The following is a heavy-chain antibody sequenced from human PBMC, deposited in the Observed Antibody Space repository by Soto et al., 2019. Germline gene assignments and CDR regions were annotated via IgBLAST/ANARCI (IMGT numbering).Heavy chain of an antibody. J-gene: IGHJ6*02. Sequence: PSETLSVTCTVSGGSISSSSYYWGWIRQPPGKGLEWIGSIYYSGSTYYNPSLKSRVTISVDTSKNQFSLKLSSVTAADTAVYYCARGGSVRGVRGVIMSYYGMDVWGQGTTVT. V-gene: IGHV4-39*01. CDR2: IYYSGST. CDR3: ARGGSVRGVRGVIMSYYGMDV. D-gene: IGHD3-10*01. CDR1: GGSISSSSYY.